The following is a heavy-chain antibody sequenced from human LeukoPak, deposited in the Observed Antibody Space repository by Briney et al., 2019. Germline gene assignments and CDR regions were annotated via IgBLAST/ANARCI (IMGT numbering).Heavy chain of an antibody. Sequence: GGSLRLSCVGSGSNFDEYAMHWVRQPPGKGLEWVSGISSNSDDIGYADSVKGRFTISRDSAKNSLYLQMNSLRAEDTAVYYCARERWSLYSNDYYYYGLDVWGQGTTVTVSS. CDR3: ARERWSLYSNDYYYYGLDV. CDR1: GSNFDEYA. CDR2: ISSNSDDI. D-gene: IGHD3-3*01. J-gene: IGHJ6*02. V-gene: IGHV3-9*01.